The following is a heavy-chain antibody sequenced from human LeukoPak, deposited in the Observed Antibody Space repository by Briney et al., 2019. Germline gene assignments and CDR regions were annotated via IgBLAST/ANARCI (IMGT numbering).Heavy chain of an antibody. CDR1: GFTFRTYD. Sequence: GGSLRLSCAASGFTFRTYDFHWVRQATGKGLEWVSTIGPKEDTYYSGSVKGRFTISRENAKDSLYLQMNSLRAGDTAVYYCARDLKGGLGMDVWGQGTTVTVS. D-gene: IGHD3-16*01. CDR2: IGPKEDT. V-gene: IGHV3-13*01. CDR3: ARDLKGGLGMDV. J-gene: IGHJ6*02.